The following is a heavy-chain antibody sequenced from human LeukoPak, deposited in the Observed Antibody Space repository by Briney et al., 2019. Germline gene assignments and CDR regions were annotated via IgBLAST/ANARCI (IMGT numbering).Heavy chain of an antibody. J-gene: IGHJ4*02. V-gene: IGHV1-46*01. CDR1: GYTFTSYY. Sequence: ASVKGSCKASGYTFTSYYMHWVRQAPGQGLEWMGIINPSGGSTSYAQKFQGRVTMTRDTSTSTVYMELSSLRSEDTAVYYCARFTWIRGPDYWGQGTLVTVSS. D-gene: IGHD5-18*01. CDR3: ARFTWIRGPDY. CDR2: INPSGGST.